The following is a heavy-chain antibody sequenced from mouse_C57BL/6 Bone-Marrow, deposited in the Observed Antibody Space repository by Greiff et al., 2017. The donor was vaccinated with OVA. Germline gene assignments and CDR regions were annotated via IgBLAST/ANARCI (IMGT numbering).Heavy chain of an antibody. CDR3: ARSHYYGSSYGYYYAMDY. CDR2: ISYSGST. Sequence: EVKLMESGPGLAKPSQTLSLTCSVTGYSITSDYWNWIRKFPGNKLEYMGYISYSGSTYYNPSLKSRISITRDTSKNQYYLQLNSVTTEDTATYYCARSHYYGSSYGYYYAMDYWGQGTSVTVSS. J-gene: IGHJ4*01. V-gene: IGHV3-8*01. D-gene: IGHD1-1*01. CDR1: GYSITSDY.